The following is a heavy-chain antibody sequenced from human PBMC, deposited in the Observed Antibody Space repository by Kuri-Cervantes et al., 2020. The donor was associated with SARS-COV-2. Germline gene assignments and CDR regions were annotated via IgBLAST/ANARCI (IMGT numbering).Heavy chain of an antibody. CDR2: ISGSADSA. CDR3: ARGGTIFGVVRWFDP. V-gene: IGHV3-23*01. CDR1: GFTFSNYA. D-gene: IGHD3-3*01. J-gene: IGHJ5*02. Sequence: ETLSLTCAPSGFTFSNYAMTWVRQAPGKGLECVSLISGSADSAYYADSVGGRFTISRDNSKNILYLQMNSLGAEDTAVYYCARGGTIFGVVRWFDPWGQGTPVTVSS.